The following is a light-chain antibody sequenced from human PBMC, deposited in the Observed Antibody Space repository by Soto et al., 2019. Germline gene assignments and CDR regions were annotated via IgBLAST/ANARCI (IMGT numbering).Light chain of an antibody. CDR3: HQYDSWT. J-gene: IGKJ1*01. V-gene: IGKV3-20*01. Sequence: EILLTQSPDTLSLSPGERATLSCRASQTVSSNYLAWCQQRPGQAPRLLIYGASTRAAGIPDRFSGSGSGTDFTLTISRLEPEDFAVYYCHQYDSWTFGQGTKVDIK. CDR2: GAS. CDR1: QTVSSNY.